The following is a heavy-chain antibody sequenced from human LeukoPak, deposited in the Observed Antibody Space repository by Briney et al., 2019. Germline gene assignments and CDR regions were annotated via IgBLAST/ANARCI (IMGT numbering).Heavy chain of an antibody. J-gene: IGHJ4*02. D-gene: IGHD3-10*01. CDR1: GYTFTSYY. Sequence: ASVKVSCKASGYTFTSYYMHWVRQAPGQGLEWMGIINPSGGSTSYAQKFQGRVTMTRDTSTSTVYMELSSLRSEDTAVYYCATASMVRGVRSYFDYWGQGTLVTVSS. CDR3: ATASMVRGVRSYFDY. CDR2: INPSGGST. V-gene: IGHV1-46*01.